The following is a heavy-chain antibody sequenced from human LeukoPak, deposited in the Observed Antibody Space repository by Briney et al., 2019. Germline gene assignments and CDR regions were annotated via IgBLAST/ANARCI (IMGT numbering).Heavy chain of an antibody. CDR3: ATSWGITMVRGAFDI. CDR2: IYYSGST. D-gene: IGHD3-10*01. Sequence: SETLSLTCTVSGGSISSYYWSWIRQPPGKGLEWIGYIYYSGSTNYNPSLKSRVTISVDKSKNQFSLKLSSVTAADTAVYYCATSWGITMVRGAFDIWGQGTMVTVSS. CDR1: GGSISSYY. V-gene: IGHV4-59*12. J-gene: IGHJ3*02.